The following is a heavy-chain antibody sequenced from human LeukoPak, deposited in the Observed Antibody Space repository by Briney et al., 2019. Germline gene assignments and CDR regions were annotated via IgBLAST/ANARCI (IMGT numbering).Heavy chain of an antibody. D-gene: IGHD2-15*01. CDR2: IIPIFGTA. J-gene: IGHJ4*02. CDR3: ARDRKDCSGGSCYLTSYYFDY. V-gene: IGHV1-69*13. CDR1: GGTFSSYA. Sequence: GASVKVSCKASGGTFSSYAISWVRQAPGQGLEWMGGIIPIFGTANYAQKFQGRVTITADESTSTAYMELSSLRSEDTAVHYCARDRKDCSGGSCYLTSYYFDYWGQGTLVTVSS.